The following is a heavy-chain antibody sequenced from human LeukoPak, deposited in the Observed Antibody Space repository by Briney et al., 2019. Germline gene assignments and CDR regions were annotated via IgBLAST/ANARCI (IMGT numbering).Heavy chain of an antibody. CDR3: ARVSQQKDAFDI. V-gene: IGHV3-48*01. D-gene: IGHD6-13*01. CDR1: GFTFSSYS. CDR2: ISSSSRTI. Sequence: PGGSLRLSCAASGFTFSSYSMNWVRQAPGKGLEWVSYISSSSRTIYYADSVKGRFTISRDNAKNSLYLQMNSLRAEDTAVYYCARVSQQKDAFDIWGQGTMVTVSS. J-gene: IGHJ3*02.